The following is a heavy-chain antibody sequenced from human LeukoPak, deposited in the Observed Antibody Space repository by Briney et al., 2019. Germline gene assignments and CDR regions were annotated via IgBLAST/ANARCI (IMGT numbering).Heavy chain of an antibody. J-gene: IGHJ3*02. CDR2: ISAYNGNT. CDR3: AARLGAPNAFDI. V-gene: IGHV1-18*01. D-gene: IGHD1-26*01. Sequence: ASVKVSCKASGYTFTSYGISWVRQAPGQGLERMGWISAYNGNTNYAQKLQGRVTMTTDTSTSTAYMELRSLRSDDTAVYYCAARLGAPNAFDIWGQGTMVTVSS. CDR1: GYTFTSYG.